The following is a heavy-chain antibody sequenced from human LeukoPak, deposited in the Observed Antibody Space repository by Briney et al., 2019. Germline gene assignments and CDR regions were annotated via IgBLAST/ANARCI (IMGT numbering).Heavy chain of an antibody. CDR1: GFTFSSYA. CDR2: ISGSGGST. V-gene: IGHV3-23*01. CDR3: ARHDYSNYDY. Sequence: GGSLRLSCAASGFTFSSYAMSWVRQAPGKGLEWVLAISGSGGSTYYADSVKGRFTISRDNAKNSLYLQMNSLRAEDTAVYYCARHDYSNYDYWGQGTLVTVSS. D-gene: IGHD4-11*01. J-gene: IGHJ4*02.